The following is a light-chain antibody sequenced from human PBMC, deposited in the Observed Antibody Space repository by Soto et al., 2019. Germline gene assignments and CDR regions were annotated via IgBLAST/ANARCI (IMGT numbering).Light chain of an antibody. V-gene: IGLV1-44*01. Sequence: QAVVTQPPSASGTPGQGVTISCSGSSSDIGSNTVNWYQQLPGSAPKLLIYFNNQRPSGVPDRFSGSKSGTSASLAISGLQSEDEAEYYCAAWDDSLKGPVFGGGTKLTVL. J-gene: IGLJ3*02. CDR3: AAWDDSLKGPV. CDR1: SSDIGSNT. CDR2: FNN.